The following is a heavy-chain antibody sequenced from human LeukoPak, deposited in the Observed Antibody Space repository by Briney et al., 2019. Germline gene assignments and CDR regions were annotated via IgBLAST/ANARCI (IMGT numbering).Heavy chain of an antibody. D-gene: IGHD1-26*01. J-gene: IGHJ6*02. Sequence: GASVKVSCKASGYAFTGYYMHWVRQAPGQGLEWMGWINPNSGGTNYAQKFQGRVTMTRDTSISTAYMELSRLRSDDTAVYHCARNPYSGSYHFYYYYYGMDVWGQGTTVTVSS. CDR1: GYAFTGYY. CDR2: INPNSGGT. CDR3: ARNPYSGSYHFYYYYYGMDV. V-gene: IGHV1-2*02.